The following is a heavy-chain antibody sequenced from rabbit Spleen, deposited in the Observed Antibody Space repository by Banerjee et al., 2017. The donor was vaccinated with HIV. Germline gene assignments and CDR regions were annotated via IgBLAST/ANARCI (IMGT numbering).Heavy chain of an antibody. CDR2: INAATGKP. Sequence: VESGGGLVKPGASLTLICTASGFSFSSSYDMCWVRQAPGKGLEWIACINAATGKPVYATWAKGRFTISRTSSTTVTLRMTSLTAADRAAYFCARDLVGVIGWNFYLWGQGTLVTVS. J-gene: IGHJ4*01. CDR1: GFSFSSSYD. D-gene: IGHD1-1*01. CDR3: ARDLVGVIGWNFYL. V-gene: IGHV1S40*01.